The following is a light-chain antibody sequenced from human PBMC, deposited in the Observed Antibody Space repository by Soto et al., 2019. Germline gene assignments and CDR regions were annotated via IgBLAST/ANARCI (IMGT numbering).Light chain of an antibody. CDR2: ATS. CDR3: LQDHAFPAT. V-gene: IGKV1-6*01. Sequence: AIQMTQSPSSLSASLGDRVTITCRASQGISDDLAWLQQKPGKAPKVLIYATSNLQSGVPSRFTGSGSGTDFTLTISSLQPEDFASYFCLQDHAFPATFGQGTKVEVK. J-gene: IGKJ1*01. CDR1: QGISDD.